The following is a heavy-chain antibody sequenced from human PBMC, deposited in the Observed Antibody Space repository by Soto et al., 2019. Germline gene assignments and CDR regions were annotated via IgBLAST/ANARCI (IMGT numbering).Heavy chain of an antibody. CDR3: TSPASSFDY. CDR1: GFTFSGSA. D-gene: IGHD6-6*01. J-gene: IGHJ4*02. CDR2: IRSKANSYAT. V-gene: IGHV3-73*01. Sequence: PGGSLRLSCAASGFTFSGSAMHWVRQASGKGLEWVGRIRSKANSYATAYAASVKGRFTISRDDSKNTAYLQMNSLKTEDTAVYYCTSPASSFDYWGQGTLVTVSS.